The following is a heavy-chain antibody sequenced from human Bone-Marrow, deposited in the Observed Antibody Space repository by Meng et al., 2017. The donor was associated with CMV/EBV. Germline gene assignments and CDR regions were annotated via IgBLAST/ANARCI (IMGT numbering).Heavy chain of an antibody. V-gene: IGHV1-18*01. CDR1: GYTFTSYG. CDR2: ISAYNGNT. D-gene: IGHD2-2*01. CDR3: ARRLYCSSTSCFELEP. J-gene: IGHJ4*02. Sequence: ASVKVSCKASGYTFTSYGISWARQAPGQGLEWMGWISAYNGNTNYAQKLQGRVTMTTDTSTSTAYMELRSLRSDDTAVYYCARRLYCSSTSCFELEPWGQGTLVTVSS.